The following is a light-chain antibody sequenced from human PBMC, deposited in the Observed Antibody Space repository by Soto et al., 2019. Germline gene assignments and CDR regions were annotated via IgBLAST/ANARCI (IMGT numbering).Light chain of an antibody. V-gene: IGLV1-40*01. Sequence: QPVLTQPPSVSGAPGQRVTISCTGSSSNIGAGYDVHWYQQLPGTAPKLLIYGNSNRPSGGPYRFSGDKSNTAASLAITGLQVEDAAAHYCLTYDRRLSGSIFGVETKLTVL. J-gene: IGLJ2*01. CDR1: SSNIGAGYD. CDR3: LTYDRRLSGSI. CDR2: GNS.